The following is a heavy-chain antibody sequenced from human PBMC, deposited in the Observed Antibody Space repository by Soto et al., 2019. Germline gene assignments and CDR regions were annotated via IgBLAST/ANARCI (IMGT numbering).Heavy chain of an antibody. CDR3: ARTDCSSTSCYNYYYYGMDV. J-gene: IGHJ6*02. CDR2: INPGNGDT. Sequence: ASVKVSCKTSGYSFTKYGLHWVRQAPGQRLEWMGWINPGNGDTRYSQKFQGRVTITRDTSATTAYMELSSLRSEDSAVFYCARTDCSSTSCYNYYYYGMDVWGQGTTVTVSS. D-gene: IGHD2-2*01. V-gene: IGHV1-3*01. CDR1: GYSFTKYG.